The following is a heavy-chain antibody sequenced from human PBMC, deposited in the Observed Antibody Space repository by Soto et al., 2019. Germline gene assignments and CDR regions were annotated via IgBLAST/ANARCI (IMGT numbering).Heavy chain of an antibody. CDR2: IYYSGST. CDR3: ARHEGSNYGSGRGFDP. Sequence: QLQLQESGPGLVKPSETLSLTCTVSGGSISSSSYYWGWIRQPPGKGLEWIGSIYYSGSTYYNPSLKSRVTISVDSSKNQFSRKLSSVTAADTAVYYCARHEGSNYGSGRGFDPWGQGTLVAVSS. D-gene: IGHD3-10*01. J-gene: IGHJ5*02. V-gene: IGHV4-39*01. CDR1: GGSISSSSYY.